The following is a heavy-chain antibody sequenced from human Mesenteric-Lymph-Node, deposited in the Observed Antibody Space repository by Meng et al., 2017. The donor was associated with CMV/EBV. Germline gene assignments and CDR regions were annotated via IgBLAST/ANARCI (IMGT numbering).Heavy chain of an antibody. J-gene: IGHJ4*02. Sequence: ASVKVSCKASGYIFSTYGIAWVRQAPGQGLEWMGWISAYNNNTYFAQKFQGRVTMTTDTSRSTAYMEMKSLGSDDTAMYYCVRDPYLETDYWGQGTLVTVSS. CDR2: ISAYNNNT. CDR1: GYIFSTYG. V-gene: IGHV1-18*01. CDR3: VRDPYLETDY. D-gene: IGHD1-1*01.